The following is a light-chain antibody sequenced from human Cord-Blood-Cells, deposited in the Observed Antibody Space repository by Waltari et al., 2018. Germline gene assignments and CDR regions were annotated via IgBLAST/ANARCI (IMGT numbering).Light chain of an antibody. V-gene: IGKV4-1*01. Sequence: DIVMTQSPDSLAVSLGERATINCKCSQSVLYSSNNNNYLAWYQQKPGQPPKLLIYWASTRESGVPDRFSGSGSGTDFTLTISSLQAEDVAVYYCQQYYSTPLTFGPGTKVDIK. CDR1: QSVLYSSNNNNY. CDR3: QQYYSTPLT. J-gene: IGKJ3*01. CDR2: WAS.